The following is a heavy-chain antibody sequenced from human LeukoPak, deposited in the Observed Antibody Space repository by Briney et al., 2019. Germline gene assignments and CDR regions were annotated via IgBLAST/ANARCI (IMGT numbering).Heavy chain of an antibody. CDR2: IYYSGST. J-gene: IGHJ4*02. V-gene: IGHV4-39*02. CDR1: GGSISSSSYY. Sequence: SETLSLTCTVSGGSISSSSYYWGWIRQPPGKGLEWIGSIYYSGSTYYNPSLKSRVTISVDTSKNQFSPKLSSVTAADTAVYYCARDLTGYRNPFFDYWGQGTLVTVSS. D-gene: IGHD5-12*01. CDR3: ARDLTGYRNPFFDY.